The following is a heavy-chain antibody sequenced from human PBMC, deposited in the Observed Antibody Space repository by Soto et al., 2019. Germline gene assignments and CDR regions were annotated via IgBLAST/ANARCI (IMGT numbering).Heavy chain of an antibody. CDR2: IYHSGST. J-gene: IGHJ5*02. Sequence: QLQLQESGSGLVKPSQTLSLTCAVSGGSISSGGYSWRWIRQPPGKGLEWIGYIYHSGSTYYNPSLKRRVPISVDRCKNQFSLKLSSVTAAGTAVYYCAAGGGLPRYHWCQGTLVTVSS. D-gene: IGHD5-12*01. V-gene: IGHV4-30-2*01. CDR1: GGSISSGGYS. CDR3: AAGGGLPRYH.